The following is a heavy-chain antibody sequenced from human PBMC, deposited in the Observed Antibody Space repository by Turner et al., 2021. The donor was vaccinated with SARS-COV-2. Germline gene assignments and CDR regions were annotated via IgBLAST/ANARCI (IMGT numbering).Heavy chain of an antibody. CDR2: INYSGNA. D-gene: IGHD5-18*01. CDR3: EGLMDTAMDYYGTDV. J-gene: IGHJ6*02. V-gene: IGHV4-39*01. CDR1: GGSISSSSYS. Sequence: HLQLHEWDPGLVKPSETLSLPCTVSGGSISSSSYSWGWIRQPPGKGLEWFGNINYSGNAYYNPSLKSRVTISVDPSNHQFSLKLTSVTAADSAVYYCEGLMDTAMDYYGTDVWGQGTTVTVSS.